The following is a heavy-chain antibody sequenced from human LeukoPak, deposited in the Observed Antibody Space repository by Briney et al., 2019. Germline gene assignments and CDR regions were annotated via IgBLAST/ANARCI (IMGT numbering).Heavy chain of an antibody. CDR2: MNPNSGNT. D-gene: IGHD5-24*01. V-gene: IGHV1-8*01. Sequence: ASVKVSCKASGYTFTSYDINWVRQATGQGLEWMGWMNPNSGNTGYAQKFQGRVTMTKNTSISTAYMEASSLRSEDTAVYYCARGRGMATIGWFDPWGQGTLVTVSS. CDR3: ARGRGMATIGWFDP. J-gene: IGHJ5*02. CDR1: GYTFTSYD.